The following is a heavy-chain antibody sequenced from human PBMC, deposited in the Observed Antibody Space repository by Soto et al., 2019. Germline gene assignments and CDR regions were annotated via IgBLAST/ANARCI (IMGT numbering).Heavy chain of an antibody. J-gene: IGHJ4*02. D-gene: IGHD6-13*01. CDR2: ISGSGGST. V-gene: IGHV3-23*01. Sequence: EVQLLESGGGLVQPGGSLRLSCAASGFTFSTYAMSWVRQAPGKGLEWVSGISGSGGSTYYADSVKGRFTISRDNSKYSLYLQMNSLRDEDTAVYYCAMGDSSSWYLPLDYWGQGTLVTVSS. CDR3: AMGDSSSWYLPLDY. CDR1: GFTFSTYA.